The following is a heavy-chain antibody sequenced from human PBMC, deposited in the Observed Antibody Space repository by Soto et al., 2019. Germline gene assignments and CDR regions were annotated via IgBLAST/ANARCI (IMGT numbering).Heavy chain of an antibody. CDR3: AKDPLRDFWSGYAFDI. Sequence: QVQLVESGGGVVQPGRSLRLSCAASGFTFSSYGMHWVRQAPGKGLEWVAVISYDGSNKYYADSVKGRFTISRDNSKNTLYLQMNSLRAEDTAVYYCAKDPLRDFWSGYAFDIWGQGTMVTVSS. D-gene: IGHD3-3*01. J-gene: IGHJ3*02. V-gene: IGHV3-30*18. CDR2: ISYDGSNK. CDR1: GFTFSSYG.